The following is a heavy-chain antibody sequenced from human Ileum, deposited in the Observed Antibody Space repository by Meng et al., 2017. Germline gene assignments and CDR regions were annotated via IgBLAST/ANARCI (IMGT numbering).Heavy chain of an antibody. J-gene: IGHJ5*02. Sequence: QFQLVQSGAEVKYPGSSVTVPCKASGGAFSSSAIGWLRQAPGRGLEWMGGIIPILNASTYAQNFKGRVTLSADMATTTVYMELSSLTSDDTAVYFCARDCSGGGCFDPWGQGTLVTVSS. CDR1: GGAFSSSA. V-gene: IGHV1-69*10. D-gene: IGHD2-15*01. CDR2: IIPILNAS. CDR3: ARDCSGGGCFDP.